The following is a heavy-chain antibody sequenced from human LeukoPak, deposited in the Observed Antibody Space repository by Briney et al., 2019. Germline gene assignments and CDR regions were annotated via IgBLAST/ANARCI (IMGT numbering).Heavy chain of an antibody. CDR2: IYYSGST. CDR1: GGSISSGDYY. D-gene: IGHD3-3*01. CDR3: ARGKEYDFWSGYYGWFDP. J-gene: IGHJ5*02. V-gene: IGHV4-30-4*08. Sequence: SQTLSLTCTVSGGSISSGDYYWSWIRQPPGKGLEWIGYIYYSGSTYYNPSLKSRVTISVDTSKNQFSLKPSSVTAADTAVYYCARGKEYDFWSGYYGWFDPWGQGTLVTVSS.